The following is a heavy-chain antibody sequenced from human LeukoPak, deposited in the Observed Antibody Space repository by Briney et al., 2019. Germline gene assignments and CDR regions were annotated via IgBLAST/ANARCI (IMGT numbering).Heavy chain of an antibody. CDR2: IYSGGST. V-gene: IGHV3-66*02. CDR3: ARGVGSGYYLYYYYYYYMDV. CDR1: GFTVSSNY. J-gene: IGHJ6*03. D-gene: IGHD3-3*01. Sequence: GGSLRLSCAASGFTVSSNYMSWVRQAPGKGLEWVSVIYSGGSTYYADSVKGRFTISRDNSKNTLYLRMNSLRAEDTAVYYCARGVGSGYYLYYYYYYYMDVWGKGTTVTVSS.